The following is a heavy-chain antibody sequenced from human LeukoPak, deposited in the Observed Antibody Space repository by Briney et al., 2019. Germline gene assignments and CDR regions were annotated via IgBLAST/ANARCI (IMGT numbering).Heavy chain of an antibody. CDR1: GYSISSGYY. CDR3: AREGRYYDSSGYYEFDY. CDR2: IYHSGST. D-gene: IGHD3-22*01. J-gene: IGHJ4*02. Sequence: PETLSLTCTVSGYSISSGYYWGWIRQPPGKGLEWIGSIYHSGSTYYNPSLKSRVTISVDTSKNQFSLKLSSVTAADTAVYYCAREGRYYDSSGYYEFDYWGQGTLVTVSS. V-gene: IGHV4-38-2*02.